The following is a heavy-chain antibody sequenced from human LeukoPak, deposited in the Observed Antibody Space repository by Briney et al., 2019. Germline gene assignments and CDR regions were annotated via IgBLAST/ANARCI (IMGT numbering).Heavy chain of an antibody. J-gene: IGHJ3*02. CDR3: ARELSGYGPNDAFDI. Sequence: ASVKLSCKASGYTFTSYGISWVRQAPAQGLEWVGWISAYNGNTNYSQKLQGRVTMTTATSTSTAYMELRSLRSDDTAVYYCARELSGYGPNDAFDIWGQGTMVTV. CDR2: ISAYNGNT. D-gene: IGHD5-12*01. V-gene: IGHV1-18*01. CDR1: GYTFTSYG.